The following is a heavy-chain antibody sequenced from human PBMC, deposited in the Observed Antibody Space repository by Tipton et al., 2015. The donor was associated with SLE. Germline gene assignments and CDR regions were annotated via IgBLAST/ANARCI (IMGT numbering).Heavy chain of an antibody. CDR1: GGSITGYDEF. CDR2: IYHNGNT. D-gene: IGHD1-26*01. V-gene: IGHV4-4*02. CDR3: ASVNQVGADNLNYYYYGMDV. Sequence: GLVKPSETLSLSCSVSGGSITGYDEFWAWIRQSPGKGLEWIGEIYHNGNTNYNPSLKSRVTMSVDKSKKQFSLKLTSVTAADTAVYYCASVNQVGADNLNYYYYGMDVWGQGTTVTVSS. J-gene: IGHJ6*02.